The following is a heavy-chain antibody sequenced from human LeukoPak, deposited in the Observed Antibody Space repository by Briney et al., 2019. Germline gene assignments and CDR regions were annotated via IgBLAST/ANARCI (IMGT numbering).Heavy chain of an antibody. CDR3: AKGGNTAMEVSTGY. Sequence: PGGSLRLSCAASGFTFSSYGMHWVRQAPGKGLEWVAFIRYDGSNKYYADSVKGRFTISRDNSKNTLYLQMNSLRAEDTAVYYCAKGGNTAMEVSTGYWGQGTLVTVSS. CDR1: GFTFSSYG. D-gene: IGHD5-18*01. CDR2: IRYDGSNK. V-gene: IGHV3-30*02. J-gene: IGHJ4*02.